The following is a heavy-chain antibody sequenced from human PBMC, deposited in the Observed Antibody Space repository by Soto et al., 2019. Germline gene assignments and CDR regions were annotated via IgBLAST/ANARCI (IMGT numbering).Heavy chain of an antibody. CDR1: GGSINNRTYY. Sequence: KPSETLSLTCSVSGGSINNRTYYWGWIRQPPGKGLEWIGSISYSGRTYDNPSLKSRVTISEDTSKSQFSLKVNSVTAADTAVYYCARYRREAVAGYTLDNWGQGILVTVSS. J-gene: IGHJ4*02. CDR2: ISYSGRT. V-gene: IGHV4-39*07. CDR3: ARYRREAVAGYTLDN. D-gene: IGHD6-13*01.